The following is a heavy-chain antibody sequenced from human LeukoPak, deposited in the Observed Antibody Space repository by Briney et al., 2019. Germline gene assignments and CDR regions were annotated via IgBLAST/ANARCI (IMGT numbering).Heavy chain of an antibody. CDR2: IYYSGST. Sequence: SKTLSLTCTVSGGSISSGDYYWSWIRQPPGKGLEWIGYIYYSGSTYYNPSLKSRVTISVDTSKNQFSLKLSSVTAADTAVYYCAYGSGSNWFDPWGQGTLVTVSS. D-gene: IGHD3-10*01. J-gene: IGHJ5*02. CDR3: AYGSGSNWFDP. V-gene: IGHV4-30-4*08. CDR1: GGSISSGDYY.